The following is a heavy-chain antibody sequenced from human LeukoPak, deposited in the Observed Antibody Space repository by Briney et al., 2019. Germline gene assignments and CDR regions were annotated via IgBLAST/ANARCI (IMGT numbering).Heavy chain of an antibody. Sequence: GGSLRLSCAASGFTFSTYTINWVRQAPGKGLEWVSSISSSSSYIYNADSVKGRFTISRDNAKNSLYLQMNSLRAEDTAVYHCARDRLLEDRDYSYYYYMDVWGKGTTVTVSS. CDR2: ISSSSSYI. CDR1: GFTFSTYT. CDR3: ARDRLLEDRDYSYYYYMDV. D-gene: IGHD1-1*01. J-gene: IGHJ6*03. V-gene: IGHV3-21*01.